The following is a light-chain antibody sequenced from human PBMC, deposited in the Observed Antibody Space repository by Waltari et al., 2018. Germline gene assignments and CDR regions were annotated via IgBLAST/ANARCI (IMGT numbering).Light chain of an antibody. CDR1: RNLLYSPNNKDF. CDR3: QQYYDTPYT. J-gene: IGKJ2*01. CDR2: WAS. Sequence: DIVMTQSPDSLVVSLGDRATIHCKSSRNLLYSPNNKDFLAWYQQKPGQPPKLLIYWASTRESGVPDRFTGSGSGTDFSLTISSLQAEDVAVYYCQQYYDTPYTFGQGTKLEIK. V-gene: IGKV4-1*01.